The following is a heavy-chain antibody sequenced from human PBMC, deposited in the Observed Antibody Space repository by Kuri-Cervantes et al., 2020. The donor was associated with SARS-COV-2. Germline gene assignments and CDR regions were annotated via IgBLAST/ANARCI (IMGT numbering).Heavy chain of an antibody. CDR3: ARGPKAGGTRNDALEI. D-gene: IGHD1-26*01. J-gene: IGHJ3*02. Sequence: SVKVSCKASGGTFSTYIITWVRQAPGQGLEWMGRIIPLLGIANYAHNFQGRVTISADKSTSTAYMELSSLGSEDTAVYYCARGPKAGGTRNDALEIWGQGTTVTVSS. V-gene: IGHV1-69*02. CDR2: IIPLLGIA. CDR1: GGTFSTYI.